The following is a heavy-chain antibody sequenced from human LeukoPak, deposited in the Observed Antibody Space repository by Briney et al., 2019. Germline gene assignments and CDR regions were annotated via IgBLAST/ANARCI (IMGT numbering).Heavy chain of an antibody. CDR1: EFTVSTNY. V-gene: IGHV3-53*01. CDR3: ASIGRSGWYFDY. D-gene: IGHD6-19*01. Sequence: GGSLGLSCAASEFTVSTNYMNWVRQAPGKGLEWVSVLYSGGETYYEHSVKGRFTISRDNSKNTLYLLMNSLRAEDTAVYYCASIGRSGWYFDYWGQGTLVTVSS. J-gene: IGHJ4*02. CDR2: LYSGGET.